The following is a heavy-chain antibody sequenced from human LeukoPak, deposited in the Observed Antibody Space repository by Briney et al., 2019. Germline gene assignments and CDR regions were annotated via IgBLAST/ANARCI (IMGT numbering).Heavy chain of an antibody. V-gene: IGHV3-9*01. CDR2: ISWNSGSI. D-gene: IGHD6-19*01. CDR3: ARTLVAGAPNTHYGMDV. CDR1: GFTFDDYA. Sequence: QAGGSLRLSCAASGFTFDDYAMHWVRQAPGKGLECVSGISWNSGSIGYADSVKGRFTISRDNAKNSLYLQMNSLRAEDTAVYYCARTLVAGAPNTHYGMDVWGQGTTVTVSS. J-gene: IGHJ6*02.